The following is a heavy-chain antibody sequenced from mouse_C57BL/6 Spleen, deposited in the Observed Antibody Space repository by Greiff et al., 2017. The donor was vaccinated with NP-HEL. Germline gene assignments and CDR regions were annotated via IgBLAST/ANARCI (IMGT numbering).Heavy chain of an antibody. CDR2: INYDGSST. CDR3: ARDGRLRPFDY. V-gene: IGHV5-16*01. D-gene: IGHD2-4*01. J-gene: IGHJ2*01. CDR1: GFTFSDYY. Sequence: EVMLVESEGGLVQPGSSMKLSCTASGFTFSDYYMAWVRQVPEKGLEWVANINYDGSSTYYLDSLKSRFIISRDNAKNILYLQMSSLKSEDTATYYCARDGRLRPFDYWGQGTTLTVSS.